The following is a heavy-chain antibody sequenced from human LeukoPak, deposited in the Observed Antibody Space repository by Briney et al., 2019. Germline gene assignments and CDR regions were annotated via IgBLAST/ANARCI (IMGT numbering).Heavy chain of an antibody. CDR3: ARVSSSGWYFDY. D-gene: IGHD6-19*01. J-gene: IGHJ4*02. CDR1: GVSISSHY. V-gene: IGHV4-59*11. Sequence: SETLSLTCTVSGVSISSHYWSCIRQPPGKGLEWIGYIYYSGSTNYNPSLKSRVTISIDTSKNQLPLKLSSVTAADTAVYYCARVSSSGWYFDYWGQGTLVSVSS. CDR2: IYYSGST.